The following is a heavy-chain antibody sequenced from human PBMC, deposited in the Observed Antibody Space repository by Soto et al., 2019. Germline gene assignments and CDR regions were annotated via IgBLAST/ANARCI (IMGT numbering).Heavy chain of an antibody. D-gene: IGHD3-9*01. Sequence: SETLSLTCAVYGESFSGYYWSWIRQLPGKGLERIGEINHSGSTNYNPPLKSRVTISVDTSKNQFSLKLSSVTAADTAVYYCARGRLYYDILTGYHYWGQGTLVTVSS. J-gene: IGHJ4*02. V-gene: IGHV4-34*01. CDR3: ARGRLYYDILTGYHY. CDR1: GESFSGYY. CDR2: INHSGST.